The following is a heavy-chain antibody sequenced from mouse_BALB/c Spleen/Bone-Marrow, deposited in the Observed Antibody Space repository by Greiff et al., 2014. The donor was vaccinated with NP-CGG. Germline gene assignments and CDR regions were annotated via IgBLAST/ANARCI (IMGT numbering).Heavy chain of an antibody. Sequence: VQLKQSGGGLVKPGGSLKLSCAASGFTFSSYAMSWVRQSPEKRLEWVAEISSGGSYTYYPDTVTGRFTISRDNAKNTLYLEMSSLRSEDTAMYYCARDRGYFDYWGQGTTLTVSS. CDR3: ARDRGYFDY. CDR2: ISSGGSYT. V-gene: IGHV5-9-4*01. D-gene: IGHD3-1*01. CDR1: GFTFSSYA. J-gene: IGHJ2*01.